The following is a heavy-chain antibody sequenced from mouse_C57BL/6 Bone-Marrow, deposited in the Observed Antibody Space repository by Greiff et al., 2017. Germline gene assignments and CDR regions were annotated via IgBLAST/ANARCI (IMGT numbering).Heavy chain of an antibody. CDR3: ASYYYGSGDY. V-gene: IGHV1-59*01. J-gene: IGHJ4*01. D-gene: IGHD1-1*01. CDR2: IDPSDSYT. Sequence: VQLQQPGAELVRPGTSVKLSCKASGYTFTSYWMHWVKQRPGQGLEWIGVIDPSDSYTNYNQKFKGKATLTVDTSSSTAYMQLSSLTSEDSAVYYCASYYYGSGDYWGQGTSVTVSS. CDR1: GYTFTSYW.